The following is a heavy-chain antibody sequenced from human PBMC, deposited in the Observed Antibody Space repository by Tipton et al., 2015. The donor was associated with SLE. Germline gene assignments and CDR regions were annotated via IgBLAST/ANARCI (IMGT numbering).Heavy chain of an antibody. CDR3: ARGGYRSGWYGDYFFD. J-gene: IGHJ4*02. V-gene: IGHV4-59*11. CDR2: ISYSGST. Sequence: TLSLTCTVSGDTISDHYWSWIRQPPGKGLEWIGYISYSGSTNYSPSLKSRVTISLDTSKTQFSLKLRSVTAADKAIYYCARGGYRSGWYGDYFFDCGQGRLATVSS. CDR1: GDTISDHY. D-gene: IGHD6-19*01.